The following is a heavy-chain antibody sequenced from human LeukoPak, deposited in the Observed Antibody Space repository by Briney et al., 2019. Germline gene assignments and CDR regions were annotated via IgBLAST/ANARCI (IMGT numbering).Heavy chain of an antibody. CDR1: GFTFSSYA. CDR3: AKDATPYY. J-gene: IGHJ4*02. V-gene: IGHV3-23*01. CDR2: ISGSGDRT. D-gene: IGHD2-15*01. Sequence: PGGSLRLSCAASGFTFSSYAMTWVRQAPGKGLEWLSSISGSGDRTFYADPVKGRFTISRDNSKNTVYLQMNRLRAEDTAVYYCAKDATPYYWGQGTLVTVSS.